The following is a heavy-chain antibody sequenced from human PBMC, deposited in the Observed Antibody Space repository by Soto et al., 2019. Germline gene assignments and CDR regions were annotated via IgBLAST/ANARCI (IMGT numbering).Heavy chain of an antibody. CDR1: GFSFDNYG. D-gene: IGHD2-2*01. J-gene: IGHJ4*02. CDR2: ISKSDYT. V-gene: IGHV3-21*01. Sequence: PGGSLRLSCTVSGFSFDNYGINWFRHSPGKGLEWVSSISKSDYTYYSDSVKGRFTISRDNAKNSVSLQMNTLRVEDTAVYYCAREDSIIIPAVSDFWGQGTLVTVSS. CDR3: AREDSIIIPAVSDF.